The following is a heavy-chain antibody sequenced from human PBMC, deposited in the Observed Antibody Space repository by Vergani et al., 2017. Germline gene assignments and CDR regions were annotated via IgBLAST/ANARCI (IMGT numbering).Heavy chain of an antibody. CDR2: INHSGST. D-gene: IGHD2-2*01. CDR1: GGSFSGYY. V-gene: IGHV4-34*01. Sequence: QVQLQQWGAGLLKPSETLSLTCAVYGGSFSGYYWSWIRQPPGKGLEWVGEINHSGSTNYNPSLKSRVTISVDTSKNQFSLKLSSVTAADTAVYYCARGDCSSTSCETFVYWGQGTLVTVSS. CDR3: ARGDCSSTSCETFVY. J-gene: IGHJ4*02.